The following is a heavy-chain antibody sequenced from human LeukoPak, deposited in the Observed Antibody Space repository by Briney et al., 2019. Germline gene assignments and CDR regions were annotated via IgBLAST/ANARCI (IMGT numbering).Heavy chain of an antibody. J-gene: IGHJ3*02. CDR1: GFIVSRSY. CDR3: TRVSGSYDASDI. CDR2: IYSGGST. Sequence: GGSLRLSCAASGFIVSRSYMSWVRQAPGKGLEWVSVIYSGGSTYYADSVKGRFTISRDDSKNTVYLQMNSLRAEDTAAYYCTRVSGSYDASDIWGQGTMVIVSS. D-gene: IGHD3-10*01. V-gene: IGHV3-53*01.